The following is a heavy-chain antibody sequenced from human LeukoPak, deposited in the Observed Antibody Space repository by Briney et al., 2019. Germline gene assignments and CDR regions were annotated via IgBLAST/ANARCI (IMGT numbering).Heavy chain of an antibody. CDR3: ASFGYDILTGRIGSIDY. Sequence: ASVKVSCKXSGGTFTSYAISWVRQAPGQGLEWMGGIIPIFGTANYSQKFQGRVTITTDESTSTAYMELRSLRSEDTAVNYGASFGYDILTGRIGSIDYWGQGTLVTVSS. V-gene: IGHV1-69*05. J-gene: IGHJ4*02. D-gene: IGHD3-9*01. CDR1: GGTFTSYA. CDR2: IIPIFGTA.